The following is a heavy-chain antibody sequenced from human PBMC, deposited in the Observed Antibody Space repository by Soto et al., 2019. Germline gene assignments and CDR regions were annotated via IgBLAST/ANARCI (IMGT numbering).Heavy chain of an antibody. CDR1: GGTFSDSV. CDR2: IVPIFGKA. J-gene: IGHJ4*02. V-gene: IGHV1-69*01. D-gene: IGHD3-10*01. CDR3: ARGRDGSNYYFDY. Sequence: QVQLVQSGPEGKKPGSSVKVSCKASGGTFSDSVTSWVRQVPGQGLEWMGGIVPIFGKANLAEKFQDRVTLTADQSTSTAYMELSSLRSEASAVYSCARGRDGSNYYFDYWSQGTLVNVAS.